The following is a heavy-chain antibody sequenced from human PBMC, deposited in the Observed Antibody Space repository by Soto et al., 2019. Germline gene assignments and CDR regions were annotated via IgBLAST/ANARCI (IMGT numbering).Heavy chain of an antibody. CDR2: ISGSGGST. D-gene: IGHD3-22*01. CDR1: GFTFSSYA. CDR3: AKVQTRYYDSSGYYPPPFDY. V-gene: IGHV3-23*01. Sequence: GGSLRLSCAASGFTFSSYAMSWVRQAPGKGLEWVSAISGSGGSTYYADSVKGRFTISRDNSKNTLYLQMNSLRAEDTAVYYCAKVQTRYYDSSGYYPPPFDYWGQGTLVTVSS. J-gene: IGHJ4*02.